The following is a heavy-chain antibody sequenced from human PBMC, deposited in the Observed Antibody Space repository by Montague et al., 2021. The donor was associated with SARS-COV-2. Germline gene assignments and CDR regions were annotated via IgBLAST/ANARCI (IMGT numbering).Heavy chain of an antibody. Sequence: SETLSLTCAVYGASLSDYYWTWIRQPPGKGLEWIGEINHSGSTNYVPXLKSRVTISVDTSNNQFSLKLRSVTAADTAVYYCARKASRGITIFGVVTASYYFDYWGQGTLVTVSS. D-gene: IGHD3-3*01. CDR1: GASLSDYY. J-gene: IGHJ4*02. CDR3: ARKASRGITIFGVVTASYYFDY. V-gene: IGHV4-34*01. CDR2: INHSGST.